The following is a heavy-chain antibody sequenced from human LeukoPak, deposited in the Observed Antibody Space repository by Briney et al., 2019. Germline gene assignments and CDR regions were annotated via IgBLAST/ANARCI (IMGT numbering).Heavy chain of an antibody. J-gene: IGHJ5*02. Sequence: SETLSLTCTVSGGSISSANYYWSWIRQPAGKGLEWIGRIDTSGSATYNPSLKSRVTISIDTSKNQFSLKLGSVTAADTAVYYCARDRGRMVYAVWFDPWGQGTLVTVTS. V-gene: IGHV4-61*02. CDR3: ARDRGRMVYAVWFDP. D-gene: IGHD2-8*01. CDR1: GGSISSANYY. CDR2: IDTSGSA.